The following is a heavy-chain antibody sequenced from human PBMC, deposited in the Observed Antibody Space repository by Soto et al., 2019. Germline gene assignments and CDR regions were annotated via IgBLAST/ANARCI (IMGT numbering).Heavy chain of an antibody. CDR1: GFTVSSNY. CDR2: IYSGGGT. CDR3: ARDEAETASRFYDDGMDV. D-gene: IGHD2-21*02. V-gene: IGHV3-53*01. Sequence: EVQLVESGGGLIQPGGSLRLSCAASGFTVSSNYMTWVRQAPGKGLEWVSVIYSGGGTYYADSVKGRFTISRDNSKNTLDLQMNSLRAEDTAVYYCARDEAETASRFYDDGMDVLGQGTTVTVSS. J-gene: IGHJ6*02.